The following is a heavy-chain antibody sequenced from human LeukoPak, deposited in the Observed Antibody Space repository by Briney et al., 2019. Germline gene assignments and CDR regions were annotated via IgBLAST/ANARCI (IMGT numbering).Heavy chain of an antibody. J-gene: IGHJ4*02. CDR2: IYYSGST. D-gene: IGHD3-10*01. CDR1: GVSISSYY. CDR3: ARSPQPFGEPQYYFDY. Sequence: SETLSLTCTVSGVSISSYYWSWIRQPPGKGLEWIGYIYYSGSTNYNPSLKSRVTISVDTSKNQFSLKLSSVTAADTAVYYCARSPQPFGEPQYYFDYWGQGTLVTVSS. V-gene: IGHV4-59*08.